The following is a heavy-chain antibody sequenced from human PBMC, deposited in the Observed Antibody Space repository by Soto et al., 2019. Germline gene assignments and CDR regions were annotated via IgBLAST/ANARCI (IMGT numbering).Heavy chain of an antibody. CDR2: IHYSGST. J-gene: IGHJ4*02. D-gene: IGHD3-3*01. Sequence: PSETLSLTCTVSGDSISTFYWSWIRQPPGKGLEWIGYIHYSGSTNYNPSLKSQVIISVDTSKNQFSLKLSSVTAADTAMYFCARVRSNLFDYWGQGTLVTVSS. V-gene: IGHV4-59*01. CDR3: ARVRSNLFDY. CDR1: GDSISTFY.